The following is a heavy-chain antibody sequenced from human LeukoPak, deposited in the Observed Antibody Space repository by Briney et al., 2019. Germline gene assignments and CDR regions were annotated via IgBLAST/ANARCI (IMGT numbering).Heavy chain of an antibody. CDR3: ARGFQGYFDY. CDR1: DGSINSGTYY. Sequence: SETLSLTCTVSDGSINSGTYYWSWIRQPAGRGLEWIGRIYTSGSTSYNPSLKSRVTISVDTSKNQFSLRLTSVTAADTAVYYCARGFQGYFDYWGQGTLVTVSS. V-gene: IGHV4-61*02. CDR2: IYTSGST. J-gene: IGHJ4*02.